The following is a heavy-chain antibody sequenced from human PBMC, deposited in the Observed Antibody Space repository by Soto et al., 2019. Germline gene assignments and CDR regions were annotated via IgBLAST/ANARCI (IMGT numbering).Heavy chain of an antibody. CDR2: VNAGNGNT. J-gene: IGHJ6*02. D-gene: IGHD2-2*01. CDR3: ARGGSTGWLGGYYYHGMDV. Sequence: QVQLVQSGAEVKKPGASVTLSCTASGYTFTNYVIHWVRQAPGQRLEWVGWVNAGNGNTQYSQSFQGKVTITRDTSASTAYMGLSSLTSEETAVYYCARGGSTGWLGGYYYHGMDVWGQGTTVTVSS. V-gene: IGHV1-3*01. CDR1: GYTFTNYV.